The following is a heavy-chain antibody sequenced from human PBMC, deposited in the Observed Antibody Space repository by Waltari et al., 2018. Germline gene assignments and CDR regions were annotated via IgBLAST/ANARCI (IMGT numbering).Heavy chain of an antibody. J-gene: IGHJ4*02. D-gene: IGHD1-26*01. Sequence: EVQLVESGGGLVKPGGSLRLSCAASGFTFSTYSMNWVRQAPGKGLEWVSYISGSGSYIYFADSVKGRFTISRDNAKNSLSLQMNSLRAEDTAVYYCARDNPLSGSYPKPDFDYWGQGTPVTVSS. CDR3: ARDNPLSGSYPKPDFDY. CDR1: GFTFSTYS. V-gene: IGHV3-21*01. CDR2: ISGSGSYI.